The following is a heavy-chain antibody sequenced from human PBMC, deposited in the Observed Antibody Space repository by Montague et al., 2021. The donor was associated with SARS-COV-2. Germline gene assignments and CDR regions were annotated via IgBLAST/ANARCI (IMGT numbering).Heavy chain of an antibody. J-gene: IGHJ4*02. CDR2: IDSAGSGT. D-gene: IGHD2-2*01. V-gene: IGHV3-74*01. Sequence: SLRLSCAASRFPLSQHWMHWVRQVPGKGLVWVARIDSAGSGTSYADSVKGRFTVSRDDAENTLYLQMNSLRAEDTAVYYCTSLTLVGPDFWGQGTLVTVSS. CDR1: RFPLSQHW. CDR3: TSLTLVGPDF.